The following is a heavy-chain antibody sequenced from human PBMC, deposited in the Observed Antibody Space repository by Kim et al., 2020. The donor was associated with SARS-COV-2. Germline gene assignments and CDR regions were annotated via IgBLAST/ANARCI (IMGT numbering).Heavy chain of an antibody. D-gene: IGHD1-26*01. CDR2: WYN. V-gene: IGHV6-1*01. CDR3: AREVGAGEV. Sequence: WYNDYAVSVKSRITINPDTSKNQFSLQLNSVAPEDTAVYYCAREVGAGEVWGQGTLVTVSS. J-gene: IGHJ4*02.